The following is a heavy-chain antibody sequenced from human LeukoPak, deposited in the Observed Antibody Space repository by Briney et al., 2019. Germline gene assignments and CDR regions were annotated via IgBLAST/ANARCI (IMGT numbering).Heavy chain of an antibody. D-gene: IGHD4-17*01. Sequence: GGSLRLSCVASGFSVSSNYLSWVRQAPGKGLDWVSVIYCGGRTYYAGSVKGRFTISRDNSKNTLYLQMDSLRTENTAVYYCARHDRGGATVNSNYYYYMDVWGKGTAVTVSS. J-gene: IGHJ6*03. V-gene: IGHV3-53*01. CDR2: IYCGGRT. CDR1: GFSVSSNY. CDR3: ARHDRGGATVNSNYYYYMDV.